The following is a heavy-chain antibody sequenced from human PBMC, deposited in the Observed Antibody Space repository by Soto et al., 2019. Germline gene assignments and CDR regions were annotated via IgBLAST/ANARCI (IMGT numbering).Heavy chain of an antibody. CDR3: ARGVEMATSFDY. Sequence: SVKVSCKASGYTFTSYAISWVRQAPGQGLEWMGGIIPIFGTANYAQKFQGRVTITADESTSTAYMELSSLRSEDTAVYYCARGVEMATSFDYWGQGTLVTVSS. D-gene: IGHD5-12*01. CDR2: IIPIFGTA. V-gene: IGHV1-69*13. CDR1: GYTFTSYA. J-gene: IGHJ4*02.